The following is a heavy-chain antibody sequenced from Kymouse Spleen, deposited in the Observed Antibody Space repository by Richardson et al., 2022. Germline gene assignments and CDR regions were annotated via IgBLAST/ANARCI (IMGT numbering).Heavy chain of an antibody. V-gene: IGHV4-39*01. D-gene: IGHD3-3*01. CDR3: ARSSPITIFEGFDP. Sequence: QLQLQESGPGLVKPSETLSLTCTVSGGSISSSSYYWGWIRQPPGKGLEWIGSIYYSGSTYYNPSLKSRVTISVDTSKNQFSLKLSSVTAADTAVYYCARSSPITIFEGFDPWGQGTLVTVSS. CDR2: IYYSGST. J-gene: IGHJ5*02. CDR1: GGSISSSSYY.